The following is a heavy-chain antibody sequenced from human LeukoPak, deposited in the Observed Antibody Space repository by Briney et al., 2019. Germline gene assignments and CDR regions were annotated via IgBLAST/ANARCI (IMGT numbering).Heavy chain of an antibody. J-gene: IGHJ4*02. V-gene: IGHV4-34*01. Sequence: PSETLSLTCAVYGGSFSGYYWSWIRQPPGKGLEWIGEINHSGSTNYNPSLKSRVTISVDTSKNQFSLKLSSVTAADTAVYYCASHIRYYYDSSGYSLDYWGQGTLVTVSS. D-gene: IGHD3-22*01. CDR3: ASHIRYYYDSSGYSLDY. CDR1: GGSFSGYY. CDR2: INHSGST.